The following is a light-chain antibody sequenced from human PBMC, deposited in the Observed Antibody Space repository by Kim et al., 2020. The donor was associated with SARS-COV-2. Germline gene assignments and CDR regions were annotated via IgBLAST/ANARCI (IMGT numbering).Light chain of an antibody. V-gene: IGLV3-21*04. CDR3: QVWDSSSDHRV. J-gene: IGLJ3*02. CDR1: NIGSKS. Sequence: PGKADKITFGGNNIGSKSVHWYRHQPGPGPVLVLYYDSDRPSGFPERFSVSNSGNTATVTLSRVEAGDMADYYCQVWDSSSDHRVFGGGTQLTVL. CDR2: YDS.